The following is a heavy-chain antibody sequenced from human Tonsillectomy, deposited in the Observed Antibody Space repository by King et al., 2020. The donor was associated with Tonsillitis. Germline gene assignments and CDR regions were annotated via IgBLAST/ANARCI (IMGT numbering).Heavy chain of an antibody. CDR1: GFTFSTYV. Sequence: VQLVESGGGLVQPGGSLRLSCAASGFTFSTYVMSWVRQAPGKGLEWVSGISGSDGSTYYADSVKGRFTISRDSSKNTLYLQMNSLRAEDTAVYYCAKDPDYGSAFYSYYAMDVWGKGTTVTVSS. CDR3: AKDPDYGSAFYSYYAMDV. CDR2: ISGSDGST. V-gene: IGHV3-23*04. D-gene: IGHD3-10*01. J-gene: IGHJ6*04.